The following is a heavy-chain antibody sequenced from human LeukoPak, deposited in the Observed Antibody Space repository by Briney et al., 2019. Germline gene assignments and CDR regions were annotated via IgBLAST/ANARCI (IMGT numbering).Heavy chain of an antibody. CDR1: GYTFTGYY. D-gene: IGHD3-22*01. J-gene: IGHJ3*02. V-gene: IGHV1-2*02. Sequence: ASVKVSCKASGYTFTGYYMHWVRQAPGQGLEWMGWINPNSGGTNYAQKFQGRVTMTRDTSISTAYMELSRLRSDDTAVYYCARDLRTWYDSSGYYYDHAFDIWGQGTMVTVSS. CDR3: ARDLRTWYDSSGYYYDHAFDI. CDR2: INPNSGGT.